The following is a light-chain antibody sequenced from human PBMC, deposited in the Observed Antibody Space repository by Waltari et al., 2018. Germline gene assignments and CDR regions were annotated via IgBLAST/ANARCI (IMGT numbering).Light chain of an antibody. J-gene: IGKJ2*01. V-gene: IGKV1-16*02. CDR1: EGIRNY. Sequence: DIQMTQSPSSLSASIGDRVTITCRASEGIRNYVAWFQQKPGKAPKSLIYAASTLHRGVPSKFTGSGFETDFTLTITSLQPDDFATYYSQQYNQYPHTFGQGTRLE. CDR3: QQYNQYPHT. CDR2: AAS.